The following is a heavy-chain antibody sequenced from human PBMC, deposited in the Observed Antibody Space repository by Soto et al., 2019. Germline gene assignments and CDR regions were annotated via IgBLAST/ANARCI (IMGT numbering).Heavy chain of an antibody. CDR1: GYSITSANW. CDR2: ISHSGIT. J-gene: IGHJ5*02. CDR3: ARVLRGWFDH. V-gene: IGHV4-4*02. Sequence: XETLSLTCAVAGYSITSANWWTWVRQPPGGGLEWIGEISHSGITNYKASLKSRVTMSVDKTKNDVSLKLTSVTAADTAVYHCARVLRGWFDHWGQGTPVTVSS.